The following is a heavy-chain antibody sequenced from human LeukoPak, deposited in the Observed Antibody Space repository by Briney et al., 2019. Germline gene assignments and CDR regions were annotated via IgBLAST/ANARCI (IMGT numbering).Heavy chain of an antibody. V-gene: IGHV3-48*03. CDR2: ISSGGSTI. CDR1: GFTFSSYE. Sequence: GGSLRLSCAASGFTFSSYEMNWVRLAPGKGLEWVSYISSGGSTIYYADSVKGRFTISRDDAKNSLYLQVNSLRAEDTAVYYCAREPFYYGSGSYGPDAFDIWGQGTMVTVSS. J-gene: IGHJ3*02. D-gene: IGHD3-10*01. CDR3: AREPFYYGSGSYGPDAFDI.